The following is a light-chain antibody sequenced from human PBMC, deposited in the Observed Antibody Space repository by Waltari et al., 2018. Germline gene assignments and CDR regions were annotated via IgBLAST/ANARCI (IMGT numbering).Light chain of an antibody. CDR3: QTGGFGIWV. CDR1: SGHSSYA. Sequence: QLMLTQSPSASASLGASVKLTCTLSSGHSSYAIAWHQQQPEKGPRYLMKVNSDGSHIKGDGSPVRFSGSSSGAERYLTISSLQAEDEAEYYCQTGGFGIWVFGGGTKLTVL. V-gene: IGLV4-69*01. J-gene: IGLJ3*02. CDR2: VNSDGSH.